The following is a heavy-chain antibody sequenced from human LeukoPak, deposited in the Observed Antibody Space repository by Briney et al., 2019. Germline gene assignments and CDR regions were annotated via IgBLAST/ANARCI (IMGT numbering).Heavy chain of an antibody. Sequence: SETLSLTCTVSGGSISSSTYFWGWIRQPPGKGLEWIGEISRSGSTTYNPSLKSRVTISVDKSKNHFSLKLNSVTAADTAVYYCARDRVNTYGNHFDYWSQGTLVTVSS. J-gene: IGHJ4*02. CDR3: ARDRVNTYGNHFDY. V-gene: IGHV4-39*07. CDR1: GGSISSSTYF. CDR2: ISRSGST. D-gene: IGHD5-18*01.